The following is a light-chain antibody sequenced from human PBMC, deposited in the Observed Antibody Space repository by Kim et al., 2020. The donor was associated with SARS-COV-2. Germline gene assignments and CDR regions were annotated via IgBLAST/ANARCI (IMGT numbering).Light chain of an antibody. Sequence: ASGGDRGSITCRASHAISNYLAWLQQEPGKAPKSLIYAASSLQSGVPSKFSGSGSGTDFTLTISSLQPEDSAIYYCQQYNTYPITFGQGTRLEIK. CDR2: AAS. CDR3: QQYNTYPIT. J-gene: IGKJ5*01. V-gene: IGKV1-16*02. CDR1: HAISNY.